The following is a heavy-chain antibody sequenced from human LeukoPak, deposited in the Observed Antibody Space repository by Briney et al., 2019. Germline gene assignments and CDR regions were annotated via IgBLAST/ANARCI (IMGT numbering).Heavy chain of an antibody. CDR2: ISGSGGST. V-gene: IGHV3-23*01. CDR3: AKVGLSDYYDSSGYPTDY. D-gene: IGHD3-22*01. Sequence: PGGSLRLSCAASGFTFSSYAMSWVRQAPGKGLEWVSAISGSGGSTYYADSVKGRFTISRDNSKNTLYLQMNSLRAEDTAVYYCAKVGLSDYYDSSGYPTDYWGQGTLVTVSS. J-gene: IGHJ4*02. CDR1: GFTFSSYA.